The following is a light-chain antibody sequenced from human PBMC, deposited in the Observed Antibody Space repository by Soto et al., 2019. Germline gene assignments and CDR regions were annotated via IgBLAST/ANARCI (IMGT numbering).Light chain of an antibody. CDR3: APHAGSSAV. Sequence: QSALTQPPSASGSPGQSVTISCTGTSSDVGGYNYVSWYQQHPGKAPKVIIYDVSKRPSGVPDRFSGSKSGNTASLTVSGLQTEDEADYSCAPHAGSSAVFGGGTKLTVL. V-gene: IGLV2-8*01. CDR1: SSDVGGYNY. CDR2: DVS. J-gene: IGLJ2*01.